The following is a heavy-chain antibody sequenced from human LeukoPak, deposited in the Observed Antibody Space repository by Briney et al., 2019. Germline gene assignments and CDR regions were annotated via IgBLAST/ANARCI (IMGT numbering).Heavy chain of an antibody. V-gene: IGHV1-2*02. D-gene: IGHD6-25*01. J-gene: IGHJ6*03. CDR3: ARGGRGYGVTVGSYYYYYMDV. Sequence: ASVKVSCKASGYTFTGYYMHWVRQAPGQGLEWMGWINPNSGGTNYAQKFQGRVTMTRDTSISTAYMELSSLRSEDTAVYYCARGGRGYGVTVGSYYYYYMDVWGKGTTVTISS. CDR1: GYTFTGYY. CDR2: INPNSGGT.